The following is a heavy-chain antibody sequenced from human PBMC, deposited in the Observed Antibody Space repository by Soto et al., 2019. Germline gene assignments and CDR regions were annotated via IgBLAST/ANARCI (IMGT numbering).Heavy chain of an antibody. D-gene: IGHD3-10*01. CDR1: GYTFTSYG. J-gene: IGHJ6*02. CDR3: AREYGSGSFDYYYGMDV. Sequence: GASVKVSCKASGYTFTSYGISWVRQAPGQGLEWMGWISAYNGNTNYAQKLQGRVTMTTDTSTSTAYMELRSLRSDDTAVYYCAREYGSGSFDYYYGMDVWGQGTTVTVSS. V-gene: IGHV1-18*01. CDR2: ISAYNGNT.